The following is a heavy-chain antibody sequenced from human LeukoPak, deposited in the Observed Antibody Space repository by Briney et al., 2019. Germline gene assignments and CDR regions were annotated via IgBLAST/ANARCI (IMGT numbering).Heavy chain of an antibody. CDR1: GGSISSGSYY. J-gene: IGHJ4*02. CDR2: IYTSGST. CDR3: ARGEVESDY. Sequence: SETLSLTCTVSGGSISSGSYYWSWIRQLAGKGLEWIGRIYTSGSTNYNPSLKSRVTISVDTSKNQFSLKLSSVTAADTAVYYCARGEVESDYWGQGTLVTVSS. V-gene: IGHV4-61*02.